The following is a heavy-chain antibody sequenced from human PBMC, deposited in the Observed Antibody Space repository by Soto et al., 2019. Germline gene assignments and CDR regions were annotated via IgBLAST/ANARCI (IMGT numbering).Heavy chain of an antibody. D-gene: IGHD5-18*01. CDR3: ARGRGIQLWLIDY. Sequence: GASVKVSCKASGGTFSSYAIRCVRQAPGQGLEWMGGIIPIFGTANYAQKFQGRVTITADKSTSTAYMELSSLRSEDTAVYYCARGRGIQLWLIDYWGQGTLVTVSS. CDR1: GGTFSSYA. J-gene: IGHJ4*02. V-gene: IGHV1-69*06. CDR2: IIPIFGTA.